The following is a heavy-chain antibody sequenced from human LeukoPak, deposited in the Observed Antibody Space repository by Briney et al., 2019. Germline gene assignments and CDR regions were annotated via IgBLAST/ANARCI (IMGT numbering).Heavy chain of an antibody. D-gene: IGHD3-3*01. Sequence: SVKASCKASGGTSSSYAISWVRQAPGQGLEWMGGIIPIFGTANYAQKLQGRVTIHKDESTSTGYMEMRSMRSENTAVYYCARGITIFGRNTPSYYMDVWGKGTPVTVSS. J-gene: IGHJ6*03. CDR3: ARGITIFGRNTPSYYMDV. CDR2: IIPIFGTA. V-gene: IGHV1-69*05. CDR1: GGTSSSYA.